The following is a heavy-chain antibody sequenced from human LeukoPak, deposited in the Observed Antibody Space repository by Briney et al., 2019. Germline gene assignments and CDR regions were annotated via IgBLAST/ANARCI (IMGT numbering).Heavy chain of an antibody. CDR3: AREKQLVGYFDY. CDR2: ISYDGSNK. V-gene: IGHV3-30-3*01. CDR1: GFTFSSYA. Sequence: GRSLRLSCAASGFTFSSYAMHWVRQAPGKGLEWVAVISYDGSNKYYADSVKGRFTISRDNSKNTLYLQMNSLRAEDTAVYYCAREKQLVGYFDYWGQGTLVTVSS. J-gene: IGHJ4*02. D-gene: IGHD6-6*01.